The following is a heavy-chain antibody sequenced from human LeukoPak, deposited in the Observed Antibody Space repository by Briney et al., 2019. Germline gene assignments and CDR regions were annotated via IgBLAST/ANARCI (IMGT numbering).Heavy chain of an antibody. D-gene: IGHD2-2*01. CDR2: ISSSSSYI. CDR3: ARDASILGYCSSTSCYAR. J-gene: IGHJ4*02. Sequence: GGSLRLSCAASGSTFSSYSMNWVRQAPGKGLEWVSSISSSSSYIYYADSVKGRFTISRDNAKNSLYLQMNSLRAEDTAVYYCARDASILGYCSSTSCYARWGQGTLVTVSS. V-gene: IGHV3-21*01. CDR1: GSTFSSYS.